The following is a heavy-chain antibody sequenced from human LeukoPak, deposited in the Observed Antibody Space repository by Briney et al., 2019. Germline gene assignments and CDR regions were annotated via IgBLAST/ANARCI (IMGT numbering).Heavy chain of an antibody. CDR3: ASGSSFSSGYSDNWFDP. Sequence: GGSLRLSCPASGFTFSSYGMSWVRQAPGKGLEWVSAIRGSGGSTYYADSVKGRFTISRDNHKYTHYLQMDSLRLEDPAVYYCASGSSFSSGYSDNWFDPWGQGTLVTVSS. CDR2: IRGSGGST. D-gene: IGHD3-22*01. CDR1: GFTFSSYG. J-gene: IGHJ5*02. V-gene: IGHV3-23*01.